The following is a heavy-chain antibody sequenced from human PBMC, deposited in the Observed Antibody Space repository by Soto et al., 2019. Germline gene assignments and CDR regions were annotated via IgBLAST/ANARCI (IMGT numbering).Heavy chain of an antibody. CDR2: INGDGSST. CDR1: GFTFSSYW. V-gene: IGHV3-74*01. Sequence: EVQLVESGGGLGQPGGSLRLSCAASGFTFSSYWMQWVRQAPGKGLVWVSRINGDGSSTFYADSVKGRVTISRDNAKTTLYLQMHSLRAEATPVYYCNNWFDPWGQGTLVTVSS. CDR3: NNWFDP. J-gene: IGHJ5*02.